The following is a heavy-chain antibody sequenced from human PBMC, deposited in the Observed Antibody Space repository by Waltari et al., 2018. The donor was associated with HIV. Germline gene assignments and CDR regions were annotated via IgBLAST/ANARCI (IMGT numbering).Heavy chain of an antibody. J-gene: IGHJ5*02. V-gene: IGHV3-9*01. CDR2: ISRNSGSI. CDR1: GFTFENYA. D-gene: IGHD3-3*02. CDR3: AKDGHFAAP. Sequence: EVQLVESGGGLVQPGRSLRLSCAASGFTFENYAMHWVRQAPGKGLEWFSGISRNSGSIGYADSVRGRFTISRKNAKNSLYLQINSLRAEDTALYYCAKDGHFAAPGGQGPLVTVSS.